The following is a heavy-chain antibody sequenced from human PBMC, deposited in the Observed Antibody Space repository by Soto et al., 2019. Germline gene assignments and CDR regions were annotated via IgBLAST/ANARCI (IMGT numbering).Heavy chain of an antibody. Sequence: QVQLVESGGGLVKPGGSLRLSCAASGFIFSDYYMSWVRQAPGTGLEWISYISSGGTTIYYADSVKGRFTISRDNAQNSLYLQMTSLRAEDTAVYYCARSTYGFWDYWGQGSLVTVSS. D-gene: IGHD3-10*01. CDR3: ARSTYGFWDY. CDR2: ISSGGTTI. J-gene: IGHJ4*02. CDR1: GFIFSDYY. V-gene: IGHV3-11*01.